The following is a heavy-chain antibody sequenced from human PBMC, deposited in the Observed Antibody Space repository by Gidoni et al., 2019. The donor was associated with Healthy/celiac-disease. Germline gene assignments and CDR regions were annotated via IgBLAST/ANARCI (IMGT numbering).Heavy chain of an antibody. CDR1: GFTFSSYA. Sequence: EVQLLESGGGLVQPGGSLRLACAASGFTFSSYARSWVRQAPGKGLEWVSAICGSGGSTYYADSVKGRFTISRDNSKNTLYLQMNSLRAEDTAVYYCAKDTGYCSGGSCFQQDYYFDYWGQGTLVTVSS. CDR3: AKDTGYCSGGSCFQQDYYFDY. D-gene: IGHD2-15*01. V-gene: IGHV3-23*01. J-gene: IGHJ4*02. CDR2: ICGSGGST.